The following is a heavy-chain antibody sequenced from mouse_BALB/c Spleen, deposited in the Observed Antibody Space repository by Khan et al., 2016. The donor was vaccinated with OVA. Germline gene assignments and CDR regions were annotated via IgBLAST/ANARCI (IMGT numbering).Heavy chain of an antibody. Sequence: EVELVESGGDLVQPGGSRKLSCAASGFTFSSYGMHWVRQAPEKGLEWVAYISGDINTIYYADTVKGRFTISRDNPRNTLFLQMTSLMSEDTAMYYCATSYFYGYYFDYWGPGTTLTVSS. CDR3: ATSYFYGYYFDY. CDR1: GFTFSSYG. D-gene: IGHD1-1*01. V-gene: IGHV5-17*02. CDR2: ISGDINTI. J-gene: IGHJ2*01.